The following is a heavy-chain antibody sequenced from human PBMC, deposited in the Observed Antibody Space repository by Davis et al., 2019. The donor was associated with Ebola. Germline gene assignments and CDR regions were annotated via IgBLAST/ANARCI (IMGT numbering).Heavy chain of an antibody. CDR2: IYYIGST. Sequence: SETLSLTCTVSGGSISTFCWSWIRQTPGQGLEWIGYIYYIGSTNYNPSLKNRVTMSKDRSKNQFSLNLKYVTAADTAVYYCARGPSSEASDWSYYFDYWGQGTLVTVSP. J-gene: IGHJ4*02. V-gene: IGHV4-59*08. D-gene: IGHD6-19*01. CDR1: GGSISTFC. CDR3: ARGPSSEASDWSYYFDY.